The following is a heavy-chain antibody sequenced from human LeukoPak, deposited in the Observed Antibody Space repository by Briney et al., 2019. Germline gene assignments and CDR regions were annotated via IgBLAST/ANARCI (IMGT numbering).Heavy chain of an antibody. J-gene: IGHJ4*02. CDR1: GFTFSSYG. CDR2: IWYDGSNK. D-gene: IGHD3-10*01. CDR3: ASGYYYGSGSYRQTDY. V-gene: IGHV3-33*01. Sequence: GRSLRLSCAASGFTFSSYGMHWVRQAPGKGLEWVAVIWYDGSNKYYADSVKGRFTISRDNSKNTLYLRMNSLRAEDTAVYYCASGYYYGSGSYRQTDYWGQGTLVTVSS.